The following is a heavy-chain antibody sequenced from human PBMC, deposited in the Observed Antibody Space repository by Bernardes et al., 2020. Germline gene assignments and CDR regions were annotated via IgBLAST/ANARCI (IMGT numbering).Heavy chain of an antibody. CDR2: IYPGDSDT. CDR3: ARGSTGFLEWLPPVAFDI. CDR1: GYSFTSYW. J-gene: IGHJ3*02. Sequence: GESLKISCKGSGYSFTSYWIGWVRQMPGKGLEWMGIIYPGDSDTRYSPSFQGQVTISADKSISTAYLQWSSLKASDTAMYYCARGSTGFLEWLPPVAFDIWGQGTMVTVSS. V-gene: IGHV5-51*01. D-gene: IGHD3-3*01.